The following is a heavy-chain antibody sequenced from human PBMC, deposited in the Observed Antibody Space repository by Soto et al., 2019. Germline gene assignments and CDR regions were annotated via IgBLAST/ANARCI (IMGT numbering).Heavy chain of an antibody. CDR3: ARDPRGRGTIFGVVIGHFDY. J-gene: IGHJ4*02. V-gene: IGHV3-48*02. CDR1: GFTFRSYS. Sequence: GGSLRLSCAASGFTFRSYSMNWVRQAPGKGLEWVSYISSSSSTIYYADSVKGRFTISRDNAKNSLYLQMNSLRDEDTAVYYCARDPRGRGTIFGVVIGHFDYWGQGTLVTVSS. CDR2: ISSSSSTI. D-gene: IGHD3-3*01.